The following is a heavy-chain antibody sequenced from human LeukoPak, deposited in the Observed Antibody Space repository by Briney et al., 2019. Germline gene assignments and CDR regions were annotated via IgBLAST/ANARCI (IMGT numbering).Heavy chain of an antibody. V-gene: IGHV3-21*01. CDR2: ISSSSSYI. CDR3: ANMNPLAQ. J-gene: IGHJ4*02. Sequence: GGSLRLSCAASGFTFSSYNMNWVRQAPGKELEWVSSISSSSSYIYYADSVKGRFTISRDNAKNTLFLQMSTLRADDTAVYFCANMNPLAQWGQGTLVTVSS. D-gene: IGHD1-14*01. CDR1: GFTFSSYN.